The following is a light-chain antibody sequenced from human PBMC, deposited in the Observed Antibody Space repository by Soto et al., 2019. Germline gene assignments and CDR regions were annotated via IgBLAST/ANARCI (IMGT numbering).Light chain of an antibody. Sequence: ETVLTQSPGTLSLSPGERATLSCRASQSVSSSYLAWYQQKPGQAPRLLIYGTSSRATAIPDRFSGSGSGTDFTLTISRLEPEDFAVYYCQQYGSSSWTFGQVTKV. CDR2: GTS. J-gene: IGKJ1*01. CDR3: QQYGSSSWT. V-gene: IGKV3-20*01. CDR1: QSVSSSY.